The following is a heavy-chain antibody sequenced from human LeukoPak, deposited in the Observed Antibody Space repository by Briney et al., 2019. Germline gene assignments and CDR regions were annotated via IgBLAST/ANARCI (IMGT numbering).Heavy chain of an antibody. CDR3: ARHLTAGTYSSSLDY. CDR2: IYPGDSDT. CDR1: GYSFTSYW. V-gene: IGHV5-51*01. Sequence: GSLKISCKGSGYSFTSYWIGWVRQMPGKGLGWMGIIYPGDSDTRYSPSFQGQVTISADKSIRTAYLQWSSLKASDTAIYYCARHLTAGTYSSSLDYWGQGTLVTVSS. D-gene: IGHD6-13*01. J-gene: IGHJ4*02.